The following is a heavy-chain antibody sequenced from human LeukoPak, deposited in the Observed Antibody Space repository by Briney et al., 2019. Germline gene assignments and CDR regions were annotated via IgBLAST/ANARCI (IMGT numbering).Heavy chain of an antibody. CDR3: ARVPVLRFLEWPLYYFDY. CDR2: ISYDGSNK. V-gene: IGHV3-30-3*01. CDR1: GFTFSSYA. J-gene: IGHJ4*02. D-gene: IGHD3-3*01. Sequence: GRSLRLSCAASGFTFSSYAMHWVRQAPGKGLEWVAVISYDGSNKYYADSVKGRFTISRDNSKNTLYLQMNSLRAEDTAVYYCARVPVLRFLEWPLYYFDYWGQGTLVTVSS.